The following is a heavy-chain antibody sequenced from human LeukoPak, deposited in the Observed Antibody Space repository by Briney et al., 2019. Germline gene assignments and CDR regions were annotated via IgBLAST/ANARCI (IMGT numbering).Heavy chain of an antibody. CDR3: ASFGRGVPAAIPSY. V-gene: IGHV4-34*01. CDR1: GGSFSSYY. Sequence: SETLSLTCAVYGGSFSSYYWSWIRQPPGKGLEWIGEINHSGSTNYNPSLKSRVTISADTSKNQFSLKLSSVTAADTAVYYCASFGRGVPAAIPSYWGQGTLVTVSP. D-gene: IGHD2-2*01. CDR2: INHSGST. J-gene: IGHJ4*02.